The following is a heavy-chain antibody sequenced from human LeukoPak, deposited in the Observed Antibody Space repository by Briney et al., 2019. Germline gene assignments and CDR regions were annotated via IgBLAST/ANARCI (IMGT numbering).Heavy chain of an antibody. CDR2: INSDGSST. CDR3: ARATGSYYSLGY. CDR1: GFTFSSYW. D-gene: IGHD1-26*01. Sequence: GGSLRLSCATSGFTFSSYWMHWVRQAPGKGLVWVSRINSDGSSTSYADSVKGRFTVSRDNAKNTLYLQMNSLRAEDTAVYYCARATGSYYSLGYWGQGTLVTVSS. J-gene: IGHJ4*02. V-gene: IGHV3-74*01.